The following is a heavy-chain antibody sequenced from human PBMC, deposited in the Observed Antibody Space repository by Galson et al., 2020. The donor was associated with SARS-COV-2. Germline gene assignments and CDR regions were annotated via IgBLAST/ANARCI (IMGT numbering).Heavy chain of an antibody. J-gene: IGHJ5*02. CDR2: IRQDGSEQ. D-gene: IGHD3-22*01. Sequence: GESLKISCEASGFTFTSHWMHWVRQAPGKGLEWVANIRQDGSEQFYVDSVKGRFTISRDNAKKSLFLQMNSLRAEDTAVYYCAREDDSSGSLGDLWGQGTLVTVSS. CDR3: AREDDSSGSLGDL. CDR1: GFTFTSHW. V-gene: IGHV3-7*01.